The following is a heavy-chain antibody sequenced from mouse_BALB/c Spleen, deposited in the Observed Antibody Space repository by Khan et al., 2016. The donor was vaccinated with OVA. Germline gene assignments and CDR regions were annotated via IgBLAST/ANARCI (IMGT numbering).Heavy chain of an antibody. Sequence: EVQLQESGPGLVKPSQSLSLTCTVTGYSITSDYAWNWIRQFPGNKLEWMGCISYSGSTHYSPSLKSRISITRDTSKNQFFQQLNSVTAEDTATYYCASELGRYYAMDYWGQGTSVTVSS. CDR3: ASELGRYYAMDY. CDR2: ISYSGST. CDR1: GYSITSDYA. D-gene: IGHD4-1*01. J-gene: IGHJ4*01. V-gene: IGHV3-2*02.